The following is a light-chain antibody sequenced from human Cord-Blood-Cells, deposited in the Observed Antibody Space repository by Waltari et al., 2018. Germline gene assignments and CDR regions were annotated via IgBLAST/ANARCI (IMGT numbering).Light chain of an antibody. J-gene: IGKJ2*03. CDR1: QSISSY. V-gene: IGKV1-39*01. Sequence: DIQMTQSPSSLSASVADRVTITSRASQSISSYLNWYQQKPGKAPKLLIYAASSLQSGVPSRFSGSGSGTDFTLTISSLQPEDFATYYCQQSYSTPMYSFGQGTKLEIK. CDR2: AAS. CDR3: QQSYSTPMYS.